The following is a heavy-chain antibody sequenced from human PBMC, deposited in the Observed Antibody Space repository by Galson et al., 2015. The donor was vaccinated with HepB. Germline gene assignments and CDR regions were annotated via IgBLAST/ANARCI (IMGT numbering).Heavy chain of an antibody. V-gene: IGHV3-30*02. CDR1: GFTFSSYG. CDR2: IGYDGRNK. J-gene: IGHJ4*02. CDR3: ACLERLSFSPTIDY. D-gene: IGHD3-3*01. Sequence: SLRLSCAASGFTFSSYGMHWVRQAPDKGLEWVAFIGYDGRNKKYADSVKGRLTISRENSKNTLYLQMNSLTTEDTAVYYCACLERLSFSPTIDYWGQGTLVTVSS.